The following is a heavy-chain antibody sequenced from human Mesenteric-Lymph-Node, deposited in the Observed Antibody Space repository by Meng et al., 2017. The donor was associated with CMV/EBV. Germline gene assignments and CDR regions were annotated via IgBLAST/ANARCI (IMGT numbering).Heavy chain of an antibody. Sequence: SETLSLTCTVSGDSVSSRTYYWNWIRQPPGQGLEWIGFIYNSGTTNYNPSLKSRVTISVDTSKNHFSLKLSSVTAADTAVYYCARGATVLMVFGYWGQGTLVTVSS. CDR2: IYNSGTT. CDR3: ARGATVLMVFGY. V-gene: IGHV4-61*03. J-gene: IGHJ4*02. CDR1: GDSVSSRTYY. D-gene: IGHD2-8*01.